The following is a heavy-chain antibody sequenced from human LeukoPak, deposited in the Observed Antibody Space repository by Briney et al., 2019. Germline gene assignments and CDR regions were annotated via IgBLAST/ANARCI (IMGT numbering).Heavy chain of an antibody. CDR2: IKQDGSEK. Sequence: GGSLRLSCAASGFTFGSYAMSWVRQAPGKGLEWVANIKQDGSEKYYVDSVKGRFTISRDNAKDSLYLQMNSLRAEDTAVYYCARGSYDSSGYFDYFDYWGQGTLVTVSS. CDR3: ARGSYDSSGYFDYFDY. CDR1: GFTFGSYA. V-gene: IGHV3-7*01. J-gene: IGHJ4*02. D-gene: IGHD3-22*01.